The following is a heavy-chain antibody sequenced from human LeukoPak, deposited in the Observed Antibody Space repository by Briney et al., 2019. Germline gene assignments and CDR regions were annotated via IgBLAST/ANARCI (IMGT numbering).Heavy chain of an antibody. J-gene: IGHJ3*02. D-gene: IGHD3-10*01. Sequence: GASVKVSCKASGYTFTDYYMHWVQQAPGKGLEWMGRVDPEDGETIYAEKFQGRVTITADTSTDTAYMELSSLRSEDTAVYYCARTIDYYGSGSSAFDIWGQGTMVTVSS. CDR1: GYTFTDYY. CDR3: ARTIDYYGSGSSAFDI. V-gene: IGHV1-69-2*01. CDR2: VDPEDGET.